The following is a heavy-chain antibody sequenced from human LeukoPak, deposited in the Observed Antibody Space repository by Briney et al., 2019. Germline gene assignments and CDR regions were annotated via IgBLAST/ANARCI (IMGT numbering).Heavy chain of an antibody. V-gene: IGHV3-48*03. D-gene: IGHD3-10*02. Sequence: GGSLRLSCAASGFTFSSYEMNCVRQAPGKGLEWVSYISSSGSTIYHADSVKGRFTISRDNAKNSLYLQMNSLRAEDTAVYYCAELGITMIGGVWGKGTTVTISS. CDR3: AELGITMIGGV. CDR1: GFTFSSYE. J-gene: IGHJ6*04. CDR2: ISSSGSTI.